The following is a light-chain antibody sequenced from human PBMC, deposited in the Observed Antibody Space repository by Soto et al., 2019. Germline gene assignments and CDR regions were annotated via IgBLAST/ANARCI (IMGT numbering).Light chain of an antibody. CDR3: QQYFDVPFT. J-gene: IGKJ4*01. CDR2: WAS. V-gene: IGKV4-1*01. Sequence: IVMTQSPDSLAVSLGERATMNCKCSRSVLYKSNNKNHLAWYQQKPGQPPQLIIYWASTRESGVPERFSGSGSGTDFTLTISSLEAEDVAFYWCQQYFDVPFTFGGWTKVEIX. CDR1: RSVLYKSNNKNH.